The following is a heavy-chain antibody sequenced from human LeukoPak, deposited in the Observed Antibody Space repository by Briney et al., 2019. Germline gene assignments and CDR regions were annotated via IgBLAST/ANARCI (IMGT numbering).Heavy chain of an antibody. D-gene: IGHD2-15*01. CDR3: ARDRAVGCSGGSCYPIDY. CDR1: AFTFSRNA. CDR2: ISYDGSNK. V-gene: IGHV3-30*04. J-gene: IGHJ4*02. Sequence: GGSLRLSCAASAFTFSRNAMHWVRQAPGKGLEWVAVISYDGSNKYYADSVKGRFTISRDNSKDTLSLQMNSLRAEDTAVYYCARDRAVGCSGGSCYPIDYWGQGTLVTVSS.